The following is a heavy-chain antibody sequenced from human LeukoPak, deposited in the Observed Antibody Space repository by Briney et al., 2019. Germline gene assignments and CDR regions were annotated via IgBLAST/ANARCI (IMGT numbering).Heavy chain of an antibody. J-gene: IGHJ4*02. D-gene: IGHD5-12*01. CDR2: VNESGGRT. CDR3: AKEGRPNSGGGFFDY. V-gene: IGHV3-23*01. Sequence: GGSLRLSCAASGFSFSRYARGWVRQAPGKGLEWVSTVNESGGRTYYADSVKGRFTMSRDNSRSTLYLQMNSLRAEDTAVYYCAKEGRPNSGGGFFDYWGQGTRVTVSS. CDR1: GFSFSRYA.